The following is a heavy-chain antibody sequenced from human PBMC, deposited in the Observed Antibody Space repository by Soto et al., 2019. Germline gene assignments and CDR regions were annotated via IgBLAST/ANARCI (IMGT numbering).Heavy chain of an antibody. CDR1: GFTFSSYA. D-gene: IGHD5-18*01. CDR3: AKGYPGRYGIDV. J-gene: IGHJ6*02. CDR2: ISGSGGST. Sequence: EVQLLESGGGLVQPGESLRLSCAASGFTFSSYAMSCVRQAPGKGLEWVSAISGSGGSTYYADSVKGRFTISRDNSKNTLYLQMNSLRVEDTAVYYCAKGYPGRYGIDVWGQGTTVTVSS. V-gene: IGHV3-23*01.